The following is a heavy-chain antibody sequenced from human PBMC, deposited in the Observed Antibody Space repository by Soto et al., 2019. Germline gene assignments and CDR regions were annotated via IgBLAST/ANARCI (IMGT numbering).Heavy chain of an antibody. Sequence: QVQLVESGGGVVQPGRSLRLSCAASGFTFSSYGMHWVRQAPGKGLEWVAVIWYDGSNKYYADSVKGRFTISRDNSKNTLYLQMNRLRAEDTAVYYCARDQAYSGYDIDYWGQGTLVTVSS. V-gene: IGHV3-33*01. CDR2: IWYDGSNK. J-gene: IGHJ4*02. D-gene: IGHD5-12*01. CDR1: GFTFSSYG. CDR3: ARDQAYSGYDIDY.